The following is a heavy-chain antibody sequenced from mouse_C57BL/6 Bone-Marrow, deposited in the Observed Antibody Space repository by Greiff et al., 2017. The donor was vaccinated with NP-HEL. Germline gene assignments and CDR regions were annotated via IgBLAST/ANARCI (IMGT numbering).Heavy chain of an antibody. Sequence: EVKVVESGGGLVQPGGSLKLSCAASGFTFSDYGMAWVRPAPRQGPEWVAFISNLAYSIYYADTVTGRFTISRENAKNTLYLEMSSLRSEDTAMYYCARSDITGFAYWGQGTLVTVSA. CDR2: ISNLAYSI. CDR3: ARSDITGFAY. D-gene: IGHD1-1*01. J-gene: IGHJ3*01. V-gene: IGHV5-15*01. CDR1: GFTFSDYG.